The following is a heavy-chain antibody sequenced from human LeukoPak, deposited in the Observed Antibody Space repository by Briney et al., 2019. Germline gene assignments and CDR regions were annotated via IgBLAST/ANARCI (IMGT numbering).Heavy chain of an antibody. CDR1: GYTLTELS. D-gene: IGHD6-19*01. J-gene: IGHJ4*02. Sequence: ASVKVSCKVSGYTLTELSMHWVRQAPGKGLEWMGGFDPEDGETIYAQKFQGRVTMTEHISTDTAYMELSSLRSEDTAVYYCATDGDSSGWYGGFDYWGQGTLVTVSS. CDR2: FDPEDGET. V-gene: IGHV1-24*01. CDR3: ATDGDSSGWYGGFDY.